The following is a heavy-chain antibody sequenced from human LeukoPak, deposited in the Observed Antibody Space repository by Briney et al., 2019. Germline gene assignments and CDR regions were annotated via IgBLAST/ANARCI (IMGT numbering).Heavy chain of an antibody. J-gene: IGHJ4*02. V-gene: IGHV3-23*01. CDR3: AKGPRYSGSYPPDY. CDR1: GFTFSSYA. Sequence: GGSLRLSCAASGFTFSSYAMSWVRQAPGKGLEWDSAISGSGGSTYYADSVKGRFTIYRDNSKNTLYLQMNSLRAEDTAVYYCAKGPRYSGSYPPDYWGQGTLVTVSS. CDR2: ISGSGGST. D-gene: IGHD1-26*01.